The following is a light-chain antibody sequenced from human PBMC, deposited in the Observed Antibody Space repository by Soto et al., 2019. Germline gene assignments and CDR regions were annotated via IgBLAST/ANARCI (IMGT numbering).Light chain of an antibody. CDR2: GTS. J-gene: IGKJ1*01. V-gene: IGKV3-20*01. CDR3: QHYGDSSWT. Sequence: EIVLTQSPGTLPLSPGEIATLSCRADRSVSDTALTWFQQKPGQAPRLLIFGTSNRAPGIPDRFRGSGSGTDFTLTISRLEPDDFAVYYCQHYGDSSWTFGQGTKVEI. CDR1: RSVSDTA.